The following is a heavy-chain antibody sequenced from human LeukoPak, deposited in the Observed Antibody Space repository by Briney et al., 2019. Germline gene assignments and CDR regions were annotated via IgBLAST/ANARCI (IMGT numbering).Heavy chain of an antibody. CDR3: AKDPNGDYVGAFDF. J-gene: IGHJ2*01. CDR2: ISFDGSGK. D-gene: IGHD4-17*01. V-gene: IGHV3-30*09. CDR1: GFTFSNYP. Sequence: GRSLRLSCSASGFTFSNYPFHWVRQAPGKGLEWVAVISFDGSGKYYTDSVKGRFAISRDNSKNTLYLQMNSLRVEDTAIYYCAKDPNGDYVGAFDFWGRGTLVTVSS.